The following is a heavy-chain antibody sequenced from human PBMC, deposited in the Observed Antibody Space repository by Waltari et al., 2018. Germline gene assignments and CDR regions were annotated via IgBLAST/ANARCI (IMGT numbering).Heavy chain of an antibody. CDR2: ISWNRCRV. CDR3: ARVGGTRSQNDY. Sequence: EVQLVESGGGLVQPGRSLRLSCAASGFTFGDYAMHWVRQAPGKGLEWCSGISWNRCRVGYADSVKGRLTISRDNAKNSLYLQMNSLRAEDTALYYCARVGGTRSQNDYWGQGTLVTVSS. V-gene: IGHV3-9*01. D-gene: IGHD3-16*01. J-gene: IGHJ4*02. CDR1: GFTFGDYA.